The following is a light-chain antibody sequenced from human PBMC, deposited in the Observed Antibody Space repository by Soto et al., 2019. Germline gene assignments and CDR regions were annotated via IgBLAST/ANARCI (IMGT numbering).Light chain of an antibody. J-gene: IGLJ3*02. CDR3: SSSAGGNNFVV. V-gene: IGLV2-8*01. CDR1: SSDIGGYNS. CDR2: EVN. Sequence: QSALTQPPSASGSPGQSVTISCTGTSSDIGGYNSVSWYQQHPGKAPKLMIYEVNKRPSGVPDRFSGSKSGNTASLTVSGLRAEDEADYFCSSSAGGNNFVVFGGGTKLTVL.